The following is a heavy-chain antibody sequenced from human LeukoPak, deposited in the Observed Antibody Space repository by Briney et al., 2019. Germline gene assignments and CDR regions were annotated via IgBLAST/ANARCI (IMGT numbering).Heavy chain of an antibody. CDR1: GGSFSTYY. J-gene: IGHJ3*01. V-gene: IGHV4-34*01. D-gene: IGHD3-3*01. Sequence: SETLSLTCAVYGGSFSTYYWSWIRQPPGKGLEWIGEINRSGTTNYNPSLKSRVTISVDTSKNQCSLKLNSVTAADTAVYYCARGLEYDFWSGNYSDGFDVWGQGTMVTVSP. CDR2: INRSGTT. CDR3: ARGLEYDFWSGNYSDGFDV.